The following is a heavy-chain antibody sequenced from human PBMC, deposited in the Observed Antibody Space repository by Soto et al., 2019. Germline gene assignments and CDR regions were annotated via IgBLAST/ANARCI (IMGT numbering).Heavy chain of an antibody. CDR1: GYSVTSYW. Sequence: GEALKISCKGSGYSVTSYWIGWVRQMPVKGLEWMGIIYPGDSDTRYSPSFQGQVTISADKSISTAYLQWSSLKASDTAMYYCARRGIIAVAGTVIYYGMDVWGQGTTVTVSS. D-gene: IGHD6-19*01. J-gene: IGHJ6*02. CDR3: ARRGIIAVAGTVIYYGMDV. V-gene: IGHV5-51*01. CDR2: IYPGDSDT.